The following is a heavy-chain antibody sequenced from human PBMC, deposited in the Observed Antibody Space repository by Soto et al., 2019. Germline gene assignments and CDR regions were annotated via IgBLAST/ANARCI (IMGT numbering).Heavy chain of an antibody. D-gene: IGHD4-4*01. V-gene: IGHV4-34*01. J-gene: IGHJ5*02. CDR1: GGSCSGYY. Sequence: SETLSLTCAVYGGSCSGYYWSWIRQPPGKGLEWIGEINHSGSTNYNPSLKSRVTISVDTSKNQFSLKLSSVTAADTAVYYCASITKTDYSNWFDPWGQGTLVTVSS. CDR3: ASITKTDYSNWFDP. CDR2: INHSGST.